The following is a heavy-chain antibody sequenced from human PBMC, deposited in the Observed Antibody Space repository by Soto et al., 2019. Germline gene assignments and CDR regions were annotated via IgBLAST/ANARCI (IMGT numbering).Heavy chain of an antibody. CDR1: GFSLSTSGVG. V-gene: IGHV2-5*02. Sequence: QITLKESGPTLVKPTQTLTLTCTFSGFSLSTSGVGVGWIRQPPGKALEWLALIYWDDDKRYSPSLKSRLTITKDTSKNQVVLTMTNMDPVDTATYYCAHIQTRYCSSTSCYVRTTNYGMDVWGQGTTVTVSS. CDR3: AHIQTRYCSSTSCYVRTTNYGMDV. D-gene: IGHD2-2*01. J-gene: IGHJ6*02. CDR2: IYWDDDK.